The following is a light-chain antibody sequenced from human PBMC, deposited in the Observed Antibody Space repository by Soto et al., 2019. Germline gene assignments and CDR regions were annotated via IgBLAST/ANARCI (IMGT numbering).Light chain of an antibody. J-gene: IGKJ4*01. CDR2: GAS. CDR1: QSVSFSS. Sequence: EIVLTQFPGTLSLSPGERATLSCRASQSVSFSSLAWYQQKPGQPPRLLIYGASSRATGIPDRFSGSRSGTDFTLTISRLEPEDFAVYYCQQYGTSPLTFGGGTKVEIK. CDR3: QQYGTSPLT. V-gene: IGKV3-20*01.